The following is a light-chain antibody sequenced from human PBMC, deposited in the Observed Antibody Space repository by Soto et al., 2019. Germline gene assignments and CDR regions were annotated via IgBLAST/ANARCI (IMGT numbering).Light chain of an antibody. J-gene: IGLJ1*01. Sequence: QSVLTRPHSVTAAPGQKVTISCSGSSSNIGGNSVSWYQQLPGTAPKLLIYDDNKRPSGIPDRFSGSKSGTSATLGITGFQTGDEADYYCGSWDSSLSAYVLGTGTKVTVL. CDR1: SSNIGGNS. CDR2: DDN. V-gene: IGLV1-51*01. CDR3: GSWDSSLSAYV.